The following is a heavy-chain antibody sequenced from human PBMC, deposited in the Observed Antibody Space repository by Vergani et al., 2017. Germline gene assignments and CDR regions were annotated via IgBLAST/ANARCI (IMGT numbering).Heavy chain of an antibody. D-gene: IGHD1-26*01. CDR2: LTGGGGST. CDR1: GFTCSTYA. Sequence: EGQLLESGGGLVQPGGSVRLSCAASGFTCSTYAMHGVRQAPGKGLGWVSALTGGGGSTYYADSFKGRFIISRDNSRDTLYLQMNSLRPEDTATSYCVKDAGSYENFFDSWGQGTLVTVSS. J-gene: IGHJ4*02. V-gene: IGHV3-23*01. CDR3: VKDAGSYENFFDS.